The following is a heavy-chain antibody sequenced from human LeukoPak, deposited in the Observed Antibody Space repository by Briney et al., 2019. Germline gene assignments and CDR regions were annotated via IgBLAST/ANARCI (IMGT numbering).Heavy chain of an antibody. D-gene: IGHD5-24*01. V-gene: IGHV1-69*04. CDR1: GGTFSSYT. Sequence: SVKVSCKASGGTFSSYTISWVRQAPGQGLEWMGRIIPILGIANYAQKFQGRVTITADKSTSTAYMELSSLRSEDTAVYYCARDGRDGYNNFDYWGQGTLVTISS. J-gene: IGHJ4*02. CDR2: IIPILGIA. CDR3: ARDGRDGYNNFDY.